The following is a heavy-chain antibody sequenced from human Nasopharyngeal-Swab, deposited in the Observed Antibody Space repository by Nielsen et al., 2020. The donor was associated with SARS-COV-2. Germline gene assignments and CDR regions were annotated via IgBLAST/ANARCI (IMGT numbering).Heavy chain of an antibody. CDR2: IYHSGCA. D-gene: IGHD3-10*01. V-gene: IGHV4-4*01. CDR3: ARRSWFRDIFD. J-gene: IGHJ4*02. Sequence: WIRQPPGKGLEWIGEIYHSGCANYNPSLKSRVSISVDKYKNQFSLKLSSVTAADTAVYCCARRSWFRDIFDWGQGTLVTVSS.